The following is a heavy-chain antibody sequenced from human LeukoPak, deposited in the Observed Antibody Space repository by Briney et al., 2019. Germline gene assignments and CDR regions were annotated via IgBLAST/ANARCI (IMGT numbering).Heavy chain of an antibody. V-gene: IGHV4-61*10. CDR2: IYYSGST. CDR1: GGSISSGHYF. CDR3: ARLATSGDYVWGSYRFDAFDI. J-gene: IGHJ3*02. Sequence: SETLSLTCTVSGGSISSGHYFWTWIRQPAGKGLEWIGYIYYSGSTNYNPSLKSRVTISVDTSKNQFSLKLSSVTAADTAVYYCARLATSGDYVWGSYRFDAFDIWGQGTMVTVSS. D-gene: IGHD3-16*02.